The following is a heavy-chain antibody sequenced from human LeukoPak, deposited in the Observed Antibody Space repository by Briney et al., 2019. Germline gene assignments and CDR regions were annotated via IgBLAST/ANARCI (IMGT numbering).Heavy chain of an antibody. CDR3: AGILSSTSSVDY. CDR1: GGSFSGYY. J-gene: IGHJ4*02. CDR2: INHSGST. V-gene: IGHV4-34*01. Sequence: SETLSLTCAVYGGSFSGYYWSWIRQPPGKRLEWIGEINHSGSTNYNPSLKSRVTISVGTSKNQFSLKLSSVTAADTAVYYCAGILSSTSSVDYWGQGTLVTVSS. D-gene: IGHD2-2*01.